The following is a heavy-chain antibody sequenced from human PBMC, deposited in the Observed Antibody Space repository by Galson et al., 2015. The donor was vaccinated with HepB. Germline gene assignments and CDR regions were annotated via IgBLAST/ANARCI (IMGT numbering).Heavy chain of an antibody. CDR1: GFAFSAYW. Sequence: SLRLSCAASGFAFSAYWMSWVRQAPGKGLEWVANINREGSVKKYVDSVEGRFTISRDNAKGSLSLEMNGLRVEDTAMYYCARGVDTPMGTNSYYYAMDIWGQGTTVSVSS. CDR2: INREGSVK. CDR3: ARGVDTPMGTNSYYYAMDI. J-gene: IGHJ6*02. D-gene: IGHD5-18*01. V-gene: IGHV3-7*05.